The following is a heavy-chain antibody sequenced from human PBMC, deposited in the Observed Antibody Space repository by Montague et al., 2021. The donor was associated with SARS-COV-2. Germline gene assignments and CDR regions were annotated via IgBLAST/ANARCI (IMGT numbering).Heavy chain of an antibody. Sequence: SETLSLTCAVYGGSFSDYYWTWIRQPQGTGQEWIGVINESVSAKNTSSLKIRVTISIDAAKSQFHLNLYTVTAADTALYYCARRAHREVRGIDAWGQGTLVTVSS. V-gene: IGHV4-34*01. CDR3: ARRAHREVRGIDA. D-gene: IGHD3-10*01. J-gene: IGHJ3*01. CDR1: GGSFSDYY. CDR2: INESVSA.